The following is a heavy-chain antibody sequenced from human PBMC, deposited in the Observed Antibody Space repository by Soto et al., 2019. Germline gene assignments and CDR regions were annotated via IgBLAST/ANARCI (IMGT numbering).Heavy chain of an antibody. CDR1: GFTFNTHW. CDR3: ARGGAMGVDY. V-gene: IGHV3-74*01. D-gene: IGHD1-26*01. J-gene: IGHJ4*02. CDR2: IYFDGSTT. Sequence: EVQLVESGGGVVQPGGSLSLSCTASGFTFNTHWMHWVRQAPGKGLVWVSRIYFDGSTTNYADSVKGRLTVSRDNAKNTVYLQVHTLRDEDTAVYYCARGGAMGVDYWGQGTLVTVYS.